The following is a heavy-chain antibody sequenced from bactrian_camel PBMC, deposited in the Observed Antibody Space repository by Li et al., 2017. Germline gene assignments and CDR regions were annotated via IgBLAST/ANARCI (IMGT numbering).Heavy chain of an antibody. CDR1: GYEKRYSQYS. V-gene: IGHV3S53*01. CDR2: MNRDGTL. Sequence: VQLVESGGGSVQAGGSLALSCQASGYEKRYSQYSLGWFRQAPGKSREGVAAMNRDGTLSHARSLKGRFTISRDNAKSTHYLQMNDLEPEDTAMYYCAAEVLVFKESHGGSWWSKYWGQGTQVTVS. J-gene: IGHJ4*01. D-gene: IGHD6*01. CDR3: AAEVLVFKESHGGSWWSKY.